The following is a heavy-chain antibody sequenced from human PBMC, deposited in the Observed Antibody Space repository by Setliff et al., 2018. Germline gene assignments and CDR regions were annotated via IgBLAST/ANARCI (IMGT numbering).Heavy chain of an antibody. CDR2: ISAYNGNT. V-gene: IGHV1-18*01. CDR3: ARRNFYYDSSGFALYYYYMDV. Sequence: ASVKVSCKASGYSFSDYGISWVRQAPGQGLEWMGWISAYNGNTKYAQKLQGRVTMATDISTSTAYMELRSLRSDDTAVYYCARRNFYYDSSGFALYYYYMDVWGKGTTVTVSS. J-gene: IGHJ6*03. CDR1: GYSFSDYG. D-gene: IGHD3-22*01.